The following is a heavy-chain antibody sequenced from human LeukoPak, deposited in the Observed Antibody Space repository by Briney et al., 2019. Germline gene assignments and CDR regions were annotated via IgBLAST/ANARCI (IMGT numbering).Heavy chain of an antibody. Sequence: ASVKVSCKASGYTFTSCDINWVGQATGQGLEWMGWMNPNSGNTGYAQKFQGRVTMTRNTSISTAYMELSSLRSEDTAVYCCARVIVGAKFDYWGQGTLVTVSS. D-gene: IGHD1-26*01. CDR3: ARVIVGAKFDY. CDR2: MNPNSGNT. CDR1: GYTFTSCD. V-gene: IGHV1-8*01. J-gene: IGHJ4*02.